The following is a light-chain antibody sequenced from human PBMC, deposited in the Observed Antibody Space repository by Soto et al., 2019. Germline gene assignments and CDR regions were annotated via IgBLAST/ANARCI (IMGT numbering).Light chain of an antibody. Sequence: DIQMTQSPSSLSASVGDRVTITCRASQSISIYLNWYQQKPGQAPKLLIYAATSLQSGVPSRFSGSGSGTDFTLSISSLQPEDFATYYCQQLNSYPLTFGGGTKVDIK. CDR3: QQLNSYPLT. CDR1: QSISIY. J-gene: IGKJ4*01. V-gene: IGKV1-39*01. CDR2: AAT.